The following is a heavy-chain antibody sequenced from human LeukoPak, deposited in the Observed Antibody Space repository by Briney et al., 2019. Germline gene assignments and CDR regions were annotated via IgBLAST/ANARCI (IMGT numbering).Heavy chain of an antibody. CDR2: IIPIFGTA. CDR3: ARGGGSYYEFDY. D-gene: IGHD1-26*01. J-gene: IGHJ4*02. V-gene: IGHV1-69*06. CDR1: GGTFSSYA. Sequence: ASVKVSCKASGGTFSSYATSWVRQAPGQGLEWMGGIIPIFGTANYAQKFQGRVTITADKSTSTAYMELSSLRSEDTAVYYCARGGGSYYEFDYWGQGTLVTVSS.